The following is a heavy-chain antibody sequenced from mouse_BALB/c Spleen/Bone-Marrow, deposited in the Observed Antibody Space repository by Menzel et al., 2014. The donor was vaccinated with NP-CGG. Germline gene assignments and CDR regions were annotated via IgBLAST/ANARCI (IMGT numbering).Heavy chain of an antibody. Sequence: VQLVESGAALVKPGASVKLSCTASGFNIKDTYMHWVKQRPEQGLEWTGRIDPANGNTKYDPKFQGKASITADTSSNTAYLQLGRVTSEDTAVYYCASYVYGYYFYYWS. V-gene: IGHV14-3*02. CDR3: ASYVYGYYFYY. D-gene: IGHD2-2*01. J-gene: IGHJ2*01. CDR2: IDPANGNT. CDR1: GFNIKDTY.